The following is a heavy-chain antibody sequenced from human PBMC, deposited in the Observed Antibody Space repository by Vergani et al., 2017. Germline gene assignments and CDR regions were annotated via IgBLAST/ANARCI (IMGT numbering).Heavy chain of an antibody. D-gene: IGHD2-2*01. CDR2: ISHTGGT. CDR1: NGSLSGYY. CDR3: ARGLGVGKCSRTNCYVDWLDP. J-gene: IGHJ5*01. Sequence: QVQLQQWGAGLLKPSETLSLSCSVYNGSLSGYYWNWVRQSPGQGLQWIGEISHTGGTNYNPSLQSRVTMSIDTSKNHFSLKLTSMTAADAAVYYCARGLGVGKCSRTNCYVDWLDPWGQGTLVTVSS. V-gene: IGHV4-34*01.